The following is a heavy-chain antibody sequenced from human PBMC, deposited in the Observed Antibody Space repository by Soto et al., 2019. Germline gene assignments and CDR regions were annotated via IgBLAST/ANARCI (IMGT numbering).Heavy chain of an antibody. CDR1: GGSISGYY. V-gene: IGHV4-59*08. Sequence: LVTLCLTCTVFGGSISGYYWSWIRQPPGKGLEWIGYIYYSGSTNYNPSLKSRVTISVDTSKNQFSLKLSSVTAADTAVYYCARRYGVYFDYWGQGTLVTVSS. CDR3: ARRYGVYFDY. J-gene: IGHJ4*02. D-gene: IGHD4-17*01. CDR2: IYYSGST.